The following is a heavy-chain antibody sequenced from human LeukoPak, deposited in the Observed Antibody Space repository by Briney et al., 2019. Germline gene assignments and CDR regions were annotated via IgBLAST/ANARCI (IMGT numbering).Heavy chain of an antibody. V-gene: IGHV3-9*01. CDR1: GFTFDEHA. J-gene: IGHJ4*02. Sequence: GGSLRLSCAGSGFTFDEHAMHWVRQAPGKGLEWVSGISWNSGSIAYADSVKGRFTISRDNAKNLLFLQMSSLRAADTAVYYCAKDMASSSRPFYWGQGTLVTVSS. D-gene: IGHD6-6*01. CDR2: ISWNSGSI. CDR3: AKDMASSSRPFY.